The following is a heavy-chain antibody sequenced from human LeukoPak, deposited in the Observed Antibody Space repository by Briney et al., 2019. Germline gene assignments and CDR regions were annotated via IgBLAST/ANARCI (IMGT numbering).Heavy chain of an antibody. Sequence: PSETLSLTCAVSGYSISSGYYWGWIRQPPGKGLEWIGGIYHSGSTYYNPSPKSRFTISVDTSNNQFSLKVNSVTAADTAVYYCAREQRRTTVTAYNWFDPGGQGTLVTVSS. J-gene: IGHJ5*02. CDR1: GYSISSGYY. CDR2: IYHSGST. D-gene: IGHD4-17*01. CDR3: AREQRRTTVTAYNWFDP. V-gene: IGHV4-38-2*02.